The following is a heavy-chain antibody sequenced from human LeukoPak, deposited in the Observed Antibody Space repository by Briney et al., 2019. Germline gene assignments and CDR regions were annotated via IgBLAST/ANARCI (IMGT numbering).Heavy chain of an antibody. CDR2: ISYDGSNK. Sequence: GGSLRLSCAASGFTFSSYAMHWVRQAPGKGLEWVAVISYDGSNKYYADSVKGRFTISRDNSKNTLYLQMNSLRAEDTAVYYCARAYYYDSSGYYYAFDIWGQGTTVTVSS. V-gene: IGHV3-30*01. D-gene: IGHD3-22*01. CDR1: GFTFSSYA. J-gene: IGHJ3*02. CDR3: ARAYYYDSSGYYYAFDI.